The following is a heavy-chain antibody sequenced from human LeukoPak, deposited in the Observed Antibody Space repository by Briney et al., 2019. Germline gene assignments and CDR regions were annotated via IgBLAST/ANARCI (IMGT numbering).Heavy chain of an antibody. D-gene: IGHD2-21*01. CDR1: GYSFTSYW. Sequence: GESLKISCKGSGYSFTSYWIGWVRQMPGKGLEWMGIIYPGDSDTRYSLSFQGQVTISADKSISTAYLQWSSLKASDTAMYYCARIQAYCGGDCYPDDAFDIWGQGTMVTVSS. V-gene: IGHV5-51*01. CDR2: IYPGDSDT. J-gene: IGHJ3*02. CDR3: ARIQAYCGGDCYPDDAFDI.